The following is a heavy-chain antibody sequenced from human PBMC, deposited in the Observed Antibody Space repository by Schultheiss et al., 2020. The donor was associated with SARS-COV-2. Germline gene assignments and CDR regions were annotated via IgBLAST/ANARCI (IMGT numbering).Heavy chain of an antibody. CDR2: INHSGST. CDR1: GGSFSGYY. CDR3: ARPGMVTDYYYYGMDV. D-gene: IGHD5-18*01. V-gene: IGHV4-34*01. J-gene: IGHJ6*02. Sequence: SETLSLTCAVYGGSFSGYYWSWIRQPPGKGLEWIGEINHSGSTNYNPSLKSRVTISVDTSKNQFSLKLSSVTAADTAVYYCARPGMVTDYYYYGMDVWGQGTTVTVSS.